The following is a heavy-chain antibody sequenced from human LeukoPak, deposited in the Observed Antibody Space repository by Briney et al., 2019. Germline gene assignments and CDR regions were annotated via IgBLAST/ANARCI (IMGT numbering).Heavy chain of an antibody. CDR1: GYTFTSYA. Sequence: GASVKVSCKASGYTFTSYAMHWARQAPGQRLEWMGWINAGNGNTKYSQKFQGRVTITRDTSASTAYMELSSLRSEDTAVYYCARGLSGYPFDYWGQGTLVTVSS. CDR3: ARGLSGYPFDY. V-gene: IGHV1-3*01. CDR2: INAGNGNT. J-gene: IGHJ4*02. D-gene: IGHD3-22*01.